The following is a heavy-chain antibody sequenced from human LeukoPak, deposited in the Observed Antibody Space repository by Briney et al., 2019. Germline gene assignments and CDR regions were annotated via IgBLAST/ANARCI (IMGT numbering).Heavy chain of an antibody. CDR3: SRDLSSTAYWELDY. D-gene: IGHD3-10*01. CDR1: GYIFTDYF. V-gene: IGHV1-2*06. J-gene: IGHJ4*02. CDR2: VNPKNGDT. Sequence: ASVKVSCKAPGYIFTDYFIHWVRQAPGQGPEWMGRVNPKNGDTYYAQTFQGRVTVTGATSISTAYMDLTTLRSDDTAIYYCSRDLSSTAYWELDYWGQGTLVTVSS.